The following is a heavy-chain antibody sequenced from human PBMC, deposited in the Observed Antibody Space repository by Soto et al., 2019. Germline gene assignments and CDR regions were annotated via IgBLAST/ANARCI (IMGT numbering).Heavy chain of an antibody. J-gene: IGHJ4*02. Sequence: ASVKVPCKTSEYNLTTYPLHWVRQAPGQSPEWTGWINCDTDNIRLSQKFQRRVNLTKDTSATTVYMELTSLTSEDTAVYYCARGRLAAAGRVSTFDYWGQGALVTVS. D-gene: IGHD6-13*01. CDR2: INCDTDNI. CDR1: EYNLTTYP. V-gene: IGHV1-3*01. CDR3: ARGRLAAAGRVSTFDY.